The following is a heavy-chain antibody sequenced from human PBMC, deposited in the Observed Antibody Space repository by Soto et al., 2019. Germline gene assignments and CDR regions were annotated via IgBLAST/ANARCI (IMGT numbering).Heavy chain of an antibody. D-gene: IGHD3-22*01. Sequence: EVQLVESGGGLVQPGGSLRLSCAASGFTFTSFGMTWVRQAPGRWLEWVSHINSGGSVILYADSVKGRVTISRDNSKNSLYLEMNSRRAGDTAVYFCARDEDGTYEFDYWGPGTLVTVSS. V-gene: IGHV3-48*04. J-gene: IGHJ4*02. CDR1: GFTFTSFG. CDR3: ARDEDGTYEFDY. CDR2: INSGGSVI.